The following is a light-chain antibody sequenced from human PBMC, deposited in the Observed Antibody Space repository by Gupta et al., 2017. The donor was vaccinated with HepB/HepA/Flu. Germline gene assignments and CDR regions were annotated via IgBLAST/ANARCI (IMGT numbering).Light chain of an antibody. CDR3: QQYGSSSIT. J-gene: IGKJ5*01. CDR2: DAS. Sequence: DIVFTHSADTVTLSPGERVTLSCRASQSVSSDYLAWYQQKPGQAPRLLIYDASSRATGVPDRFSGSGSGTDFTLTISRLEPDDFAVYYCQQYGSSSITFGQGTRLEIK. V-gene: IGKV3-20*01. CDR1: QSVSSDY.